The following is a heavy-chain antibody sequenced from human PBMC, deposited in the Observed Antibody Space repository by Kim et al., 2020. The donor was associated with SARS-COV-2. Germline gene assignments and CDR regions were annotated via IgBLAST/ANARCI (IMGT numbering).Heavy chain of an antibody. V-gene: IGHV3-21*01. Sequence: ASGKGPFTISRDNAKNSLYLQMNSLRAEDTAVYYCARDLVSPVAAAFDIWGQGTMVTVSS. CDR3: ARDLVSPVAAAFDI. J-gene: IGHJ3*02. D-gene: IGHD6-19*01.